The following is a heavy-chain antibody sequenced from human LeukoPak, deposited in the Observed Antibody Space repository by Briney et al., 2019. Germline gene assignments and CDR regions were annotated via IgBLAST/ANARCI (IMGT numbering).Heavy chain of an antibody. J-gene: IGHJ4*02. CDR1: GGSFSGYY. D-gene: IGHD5-12*01. Sequence: PSETLSLTCAVYGGSFSGYYWSWIRQPPGKGLEWIGEINHSGSTNYNPSLKSRVTISVDTSKNQFSLKLSSVTAADTAVYYCARAGSVTTIPFDYWGQGTLVTVSS. CDR3: ARAGSVTTIPFDY. V-gene: IGHV4-34*01. CDR2: INHSGST.